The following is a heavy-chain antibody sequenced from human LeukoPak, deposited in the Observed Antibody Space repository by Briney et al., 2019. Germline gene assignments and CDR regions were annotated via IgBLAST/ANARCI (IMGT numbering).Heavy chain of an antibody. CDR3: ARGGGIVVVPAAISVAFDP. Sequence: GSLRLSCAASGFTFSSYAMSWVRQPPGKGLEWIGEINHSGSTNYNPSLKSRVTISVDTSKNQFSLKLSSVTAADTAVYYCARGGGIVVVPAAISVAFDPWGQGTLVTVSS. CDR2: INHSGST. V-gene: IGHV4-34*01. J-gene: IGHJ5*02. CDR1: GFTFSSYA. D-gene: IGHD2-2*01.